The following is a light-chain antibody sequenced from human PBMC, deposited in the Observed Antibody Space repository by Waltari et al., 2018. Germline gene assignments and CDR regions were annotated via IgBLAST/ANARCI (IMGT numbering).Light chain of an antibody. J-gene: IGKJ1*01. Sequence: EIVMTQSPATLSVSPGARATLSCRASQSVSSNLAWYQQTPGQAPRLLIYGASTRATGIPARFSGSGSGTEFTLTISSMQSEDFAVYYCQQYNDFVTFGQGTKVEIK. CDR2: GAS. CDR1: QSVSSN. CDR3: QQYNDFVT. V-gene: IGKV3-15*01.